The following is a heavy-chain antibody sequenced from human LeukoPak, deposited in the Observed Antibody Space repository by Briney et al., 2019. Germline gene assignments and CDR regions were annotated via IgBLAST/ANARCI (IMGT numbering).Heavy chain of an antibody. Sequence: GGSLRLSCAASGFTFSSYSMNWVRQAPGKGLEWVSSISSSSSYIYYAGSVKGRFTISRDNAKNSLYLQMNSLRAEDTAVYYCARDGGYDSSGYYSGAFDIWGQGTMGTVSS. CDR2: ISSSSSYI. V-gene: IGHV3-21*01. CDR1: GFTFSSYS. J-gene: IGHJ3*02. D-gene: IGHD3-22*01. CDR3: ARDGGYDSSGYYSGAFDI.